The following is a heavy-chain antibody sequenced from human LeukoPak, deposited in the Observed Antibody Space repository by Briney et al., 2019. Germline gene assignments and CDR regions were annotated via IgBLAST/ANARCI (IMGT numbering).Heavy chain of an antibody. J-gene: IGHJ4*02. V-gene: IGHV3-64D*06. CDR1: GFTFSSYA. CDR2: IESNGGNT. CDR3: VRGTGY. Sequence: GGSLRLSCSASGFTFSSYAMHWVRQPPGKGLEYVSAIESNGGNTYYADSVKGRFIISRDNSKNTLYLQMSSLRAEDTAAYYCVRGTGYWGQGTLVTVSS.